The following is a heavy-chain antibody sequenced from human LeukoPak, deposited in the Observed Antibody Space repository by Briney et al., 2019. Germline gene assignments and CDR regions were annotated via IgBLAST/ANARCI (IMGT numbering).Heavy chain of an antibody. CDR2: IYYSGST. CDR3: ARDILTGFYAFDI. V-gene: IGHV4-59*12. J-gene: IGHJ3*02. CDR1: GGSISSYY. D-gene: IGHD3-9*01. Sequence: SETLSLTCTVSGGSISSYYWSWIRQPPGKGLEWIGYIYYSGSTNYNPSLKSRVTISVDTSKNQFSLKLSSVTAADTAVYYCARDILTGFYAFDIWGQGTMVTVSS.